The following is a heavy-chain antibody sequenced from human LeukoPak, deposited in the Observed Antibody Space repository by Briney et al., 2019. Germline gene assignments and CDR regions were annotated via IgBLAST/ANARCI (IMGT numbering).Heavy chain of an antibody. CDR3: ARYDFNKFFDY. J-gene: IGHJ4*02. CDR1: GFTFSSYA. Sequence: GSLRLSCAASGFTFSSYAMSWIRQPPGKGLEWIGYIYYTGSTNYNPSLKSRVTMSVDTSKNQFSLKLSSVTAADTAVYYCARYDFNKFFDYWGQGTLVTVSS. D-gene: IGHD3-3*01. V-gene: IGHV4-59*01. CDR2: IYYTGST.